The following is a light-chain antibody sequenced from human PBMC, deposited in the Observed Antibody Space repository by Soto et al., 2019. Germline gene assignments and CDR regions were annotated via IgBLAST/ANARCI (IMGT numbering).Light chain of an antibody. V-gene: IGLV2-14*01. J-gene: IGLJ1*01. CDR3: ISYTSSSTSYV. CDR1: SSDVGNYNY. Sequence: QSVLTQPASVSGSPGQSTTISCTGTSSDVGNYNYVSWYQQHPGKAPKLILYDVINRPSGVSDRFSGSKSGYTASLTISGLLPEDEADYYCISYTSSSTSYVIGTGTKVTVL. CDR2: DVI.